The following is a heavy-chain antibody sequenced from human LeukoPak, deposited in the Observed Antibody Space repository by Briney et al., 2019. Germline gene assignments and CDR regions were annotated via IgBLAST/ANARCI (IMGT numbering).Heavy chain of an antibody. CDR3: ASALGGDYYYYGMDV. CDR2: IYYSGST. CDR1: GGSISSYY. J-gene: IGHJ6*02. D-gene: IGHD3-10*01. Sequence: PSETLSLTCTVSGGSISSYYWSWIRQPPGKGLEWIGYIYYSGSTNYNPSLKSRVTISVDTSKNQFSLKLSSVTAAGTAVYYCASALGGDYYYYGMDVWGQGTTVTVSS. V-gene: IGHV4-59*08.